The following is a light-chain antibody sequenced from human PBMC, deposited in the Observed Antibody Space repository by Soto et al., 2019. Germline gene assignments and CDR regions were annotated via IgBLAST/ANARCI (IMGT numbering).Light chain of an antibody. CDR1: SSNIGAGYD. J-gene: IGLJ1*01. CDR2: GNS. V-gene: IGLV1-40*01. Sequence: QSVLTQPPSVSGAPGQRVTISCTGSSSNIGAGYDVHWYQQLPGTAPKLLIYGNSNRPSGVPDRFSGSTSGTSASLAITGLEAEDEAYYYCQSYGSSLSRAVFGTGTKLTVL. CDR3: QSYGSSLSRAV.